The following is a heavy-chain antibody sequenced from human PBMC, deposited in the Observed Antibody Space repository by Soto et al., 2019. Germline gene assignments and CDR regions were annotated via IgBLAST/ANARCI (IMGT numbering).Heavy chain of an antibody. V-gene: IGHV3-23*01. Sequence: EVQLLESGGGSVQPGGSLRLSCAASGFTFSSYAMSWVRQAPGKGLEWVSAISGSGGSTYYADSVKGRFTISRDNSKNTLYLQMNSLRAEDTAVYSCAKDEGAVAAGFYDYWGQGTLVTVSS. CDR1: GFTFSSYA. J-gene: IGHJ4*02. CDR2: ISGSGGST. CDR3: AKDEGAVAAGFYDY. D-gene: IGHD6-19*01.